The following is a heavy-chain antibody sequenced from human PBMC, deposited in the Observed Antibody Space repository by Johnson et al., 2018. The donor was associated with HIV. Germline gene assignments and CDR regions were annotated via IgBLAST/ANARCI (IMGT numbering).Heavy chain of an antibody. CDR3: ARDESGYDEGFDAFDI. CDR2: IKSKTDGGTT. Sequence: VQLVESGGGLVKPGGSLRLSCAASGFTFSNAWMSWVRQAPGKGLEWVGRIKSKTDGGTTDYAAPVKGRFTTSRDDSKNTLYLQMNSLRVEDTAVYYCARDESGYDEGFDAFDIWGQGTMVTVSS. D-gene: IGHD5-12*01. V-gene: IGHV3-15*01. CDR1: GFTFSNAW. J-gene: IGHJ3*02.